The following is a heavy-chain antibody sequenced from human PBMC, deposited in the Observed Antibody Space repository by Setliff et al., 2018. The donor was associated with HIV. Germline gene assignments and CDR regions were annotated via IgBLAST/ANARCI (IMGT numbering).Heavy chain of an antibody. J-gene: IGHJ4*02. D-gene: IGHD6-25*01. V-gene: IGHV4-39*01. CDR2: IYYSGGT. Sequence: PSETLSLTCTVSGDSISSSSYYWGWLCQPPGKGLECIGNIYYSGGTDYNPSLKSRLTISLDTSKNKLSLKLTSVTAADTAIYYCARRPVLHNSGSVFDKWGQGTLVTVSS. CDR1: GDSISSSSYY. CDR3: ARRPVLHNSGSVFDK.